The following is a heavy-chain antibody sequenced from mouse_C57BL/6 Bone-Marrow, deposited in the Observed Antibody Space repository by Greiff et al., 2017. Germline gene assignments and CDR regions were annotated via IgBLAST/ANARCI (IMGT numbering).Heavy chain of an antibody. J-gene: IGHJ4*01. CDR2: MHPNGGSP. CDR3: ARTYDYDCYTKDY. Sequence: QVQLQQPGAELVKPGASVKLSCKASGYTFTNYGMHWVKQRPGQGLEWIGLMHPNGGSPDYNEKFKSEATLSVDKSSRTAYMELSSLTSEESAVYYCARTYDYDCYTKDYEGQGTSVTVSS. D-gene: IGHD2-4*01. V-gene: IGHV1-64*01. CDR1: GYTFTNYG.